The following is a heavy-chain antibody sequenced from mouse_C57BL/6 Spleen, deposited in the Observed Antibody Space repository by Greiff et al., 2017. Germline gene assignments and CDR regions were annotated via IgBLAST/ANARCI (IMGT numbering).Heavy chain of an antibody. CDR3: AIWTMGLWFAY. CDR1: GYTFTSYW. D-gene: IGHD1-1*02. J-gene: IGHJ3*01. Sequence: QVQLQQPGAELVKPGASVKVSCKASGYTFTSYWMHWVKQRPGQGLEWIGRFHPSDSDTNYNQKFKGKATLTVDKSSSTAYMQLSSLTSEDSAVYYCAIWTMGLWFAYWGQGTLVTVSA. V-gene: IGHV1-74*01. CDR2: FHPSDSDT.